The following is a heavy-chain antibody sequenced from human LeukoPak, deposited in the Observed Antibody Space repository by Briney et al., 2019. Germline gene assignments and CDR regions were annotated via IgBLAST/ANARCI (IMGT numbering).Heavy chain of an antibody. D-gene: IGHD1-1*01. CDR2: INGDGSST. J-gene: IGHJ3*01. Sequence: GGSLRLSCAASGFTFSNHWMHWVRQAPGKGLVWVSRINGDGSSTNYADSVKGRFTISRDNAKNTVYLEMSSLRAVDTAVYYCIQVRVTTTRNAFDVWGQGTMVTVSS. V-gene: IGHV3-74*01. CDR3: IQVRVTTTRNAFDV. CDR1: GFTFSNHW.